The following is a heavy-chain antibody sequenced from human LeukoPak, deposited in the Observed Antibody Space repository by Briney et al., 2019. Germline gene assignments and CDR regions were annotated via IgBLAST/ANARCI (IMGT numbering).Heavy chain of an antibody. J-gene: IGHJ6*01. D-gene: IGHD3-10*01. V-gene: IGHV1-2*02. CDR1: GYTFTGYY. Sequence: APVSASRKASGYTFTGYYMHWVRRAPGQGLEWMGWINPNSGGTNYAQKFQGRVTMTRDTSISTAYMELSRLRSDDTAVYYCARDQAMVRGSLSGMEVRGQETTVTVSS. CDR2: INPNSGGT. CDR3: ARDQAMVRGSLSGMEV.